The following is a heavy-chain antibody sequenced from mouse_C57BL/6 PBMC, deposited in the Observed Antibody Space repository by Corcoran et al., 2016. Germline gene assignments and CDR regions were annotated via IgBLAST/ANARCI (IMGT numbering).Heavy chain of an antibody. J-gene: IGHJ1*03. Sequence: EVQLQQSGPELVKPGASVKMSCKASGYTFTDYNMHWVKQSHGKSLEWIGYINPNNGGTSYNQKFKGKATLTVNKSSSTAYMELHSLTSEDSAVYYCASEGYGSSYGYWYFDVWGTGTTVTVSS. CDR2: INPNNGGT. CDR3: ASEGYGSSYGYWYFDV. D-gene: IGHD1-1*01. V-gene: IGHV1-22*01. CDR1: GYTFTDYN.